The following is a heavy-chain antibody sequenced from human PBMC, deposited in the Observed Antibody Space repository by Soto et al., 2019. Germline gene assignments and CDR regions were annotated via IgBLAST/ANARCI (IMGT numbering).Heavy chain of an antibody. CDR3: AKAGGVGGYWYFDL. D-gene: IGHD2-8*02. CDR1: GFTFSSYA. J-gene: IGHJ2*01. Sequence: EVPLLESGGGLVQPGGSLRLSCAASGFTFSSYAMSWVRQAPGKGLEWVSAIRGSGGSTYYADSVKGRFTIDRDNSKNTLYLQMNSLRAEATAVYYCAKAGGVGGYWYFDLWGRGTLVTVSS. CDR2: IRGSGGST. V-gene: IGHV3-23*01.